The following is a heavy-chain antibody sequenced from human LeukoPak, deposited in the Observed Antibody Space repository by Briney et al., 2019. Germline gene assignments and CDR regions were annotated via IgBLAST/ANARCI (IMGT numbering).Heavy chain of an antibody. CDR2: IYTSGST. CDR3: ARDSLAAAGLFDY. J-gene: IGHJ4*02. Sequence: SETLSLTCTVSGGSISSGSYYWSWIRQPAGKGLEWIGRIYTSGSTNYNPSLKSRVTISVDTSKNQFSLKLSSVTAADTAVYYCARDSLAAAGLFDYWGQGTLVTVSS. V-gene: IGHV4-61*02. CDR1: GGSISSGSYY. D-gene: IGHD6-13*01.